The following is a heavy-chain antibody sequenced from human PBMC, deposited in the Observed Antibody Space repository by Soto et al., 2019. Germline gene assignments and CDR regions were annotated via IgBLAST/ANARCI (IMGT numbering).Heavy chain of an antibody. D-gene: IGHD3-3*01. CDR1: GGSISSSSYY. Sequence: SETLSLTCTVSGGSISSSSYYWGWIRQPPGKGLEWIGSIYYSGSTYYNPSLKSRVTISVDTSKNEFSLKLNSATAADTAVYYCARHFGDYYYYGMDVWGQGTTVTVSS. J-gene: IGHJ6*02. CDR3: ARHFGDYYYYGMDV. V-gene: IGHV4-39*01. CDR2: IYYSGST.